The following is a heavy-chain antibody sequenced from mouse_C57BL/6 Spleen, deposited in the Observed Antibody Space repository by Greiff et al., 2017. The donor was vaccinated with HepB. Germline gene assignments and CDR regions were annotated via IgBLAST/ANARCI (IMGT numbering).Heavy chain of an antibody. Sequence: EVKLVESGGGLVKPGGSLKLSCAASGFTFSDYGMHWVRQAPEKGLEWVAYISGGSSTIYYADTVKGRFTISRDNAKNTLFLQMTSLRSEDTAMYYCARDLRYAMDYWGQGTSVTVSS. J-gene: IGHJ4*01. V-gene: IGHV5-17*01. CDR3: ARDLRYAMDY. CDR1: GFTFSDYG. CDR2: ISGGSSTI.